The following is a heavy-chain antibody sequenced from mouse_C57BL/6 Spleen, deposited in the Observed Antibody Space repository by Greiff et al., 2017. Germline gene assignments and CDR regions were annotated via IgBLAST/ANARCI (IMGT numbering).Heavy chain of an antibody. D-gene: IGHD2-12*01. V-gene: IGHV1-18*01. CDR3: ARSTTGGAMDY. CDR1: GYTFTDYN. J-gene: IGHJ4*01. Sequence: VQLQQSGPELVKPGASVKIPCKASGYTFTDYNMDWVKQSHGQSLEWIGDINPNNGGTIYNQKFKGKSTLTVDKSSSTAYMQLSRLTSEDSAVYYCARSTTGGAMDYWGQGTSVTVSS. CDR2: INPNNGGT.